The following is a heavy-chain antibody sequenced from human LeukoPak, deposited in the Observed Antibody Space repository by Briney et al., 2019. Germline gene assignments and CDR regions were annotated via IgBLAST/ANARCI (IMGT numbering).Heavy chain of an antibody. V-gene: IGHV4-31*03. J-gene: IGHJ4*02. CDR1: GGSISSGGYY. CDR2: IYYSGST. D-gene: IGHD1-26*01. CDR3: ARYSGSYNFDY. Sequence: SETLSLTCTVSGGSISSGGYYWSWIRQHPGKGLEWIGYIYYSGSTYYDPSLKSRVTISVDTSKNQFSLKLSSVTAADTAVYYCARYSGSYNFDYWGQGTLVTVSS.